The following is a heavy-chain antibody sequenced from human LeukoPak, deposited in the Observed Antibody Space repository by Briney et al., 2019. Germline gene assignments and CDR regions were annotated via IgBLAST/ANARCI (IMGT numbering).Heavy chain of an antibody. CDR3: ARHPDLYSSSWYPGVRRAFDI. CDR2: INPNSGGT. CDR1: GYTFTGYY. J-gene: IGHJ3*02. V-gene: IGHV1-2*02. Sequence: ASVKVSCKASGYTFTGYYMHWVRQAPGQGLEWMGWINPNSGGTNYAQKFQGRVTMTRDTSISTAYMELSRLRSDDTAVYYCARHPDLYSSSWYPGVRRAFDIWGQGTMVTVSS. D-gene: IGHD6-13*01.